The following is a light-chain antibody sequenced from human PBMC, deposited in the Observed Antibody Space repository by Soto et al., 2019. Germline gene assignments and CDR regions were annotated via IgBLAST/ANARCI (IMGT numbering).Light chain of an antibody. Sequence: SYELTQPPSVSVSPGQTARITCSGDALPKEYAYWYQQKPGQAPVLVIYKDNERPSGIPERFSGSSSGTTGTLTISGVQAEDEADYYCQSADSSGTYYVFGTGTKVTVL. CDR3: QSADSSGTYYV. V-gene: IGLV3-25*03. CDR2: KDN. J-gene: IGLJ1*01. CDR1: ALPKEY.